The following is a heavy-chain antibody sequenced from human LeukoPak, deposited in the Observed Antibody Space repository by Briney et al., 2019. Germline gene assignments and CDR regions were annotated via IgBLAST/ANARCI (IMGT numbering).Heavy chain of an antibody. CDR2: IYYSGST. CDR1: GGSISSSSYY. J-gene: IGHJ5*02. D-gene: IGHD1-26*01. V-gene: IGHV4-39*07. Sequence: PSETLSLTCTVSGGSISSSSYYWGWIRQPPGKGLEWIGSIYYSGSTYYNPSLKSRVTISVDTSKNQFSLKLSSVTAADTAVYYCARDRHSGSYLRGGLENWFDPWGQGTLVTVSS. CDR3: ARDRHSGSYLRGGLENWFDP.